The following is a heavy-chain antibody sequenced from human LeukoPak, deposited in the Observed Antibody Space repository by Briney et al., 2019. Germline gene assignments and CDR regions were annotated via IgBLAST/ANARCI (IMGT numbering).Heavy chain of an antibody. J-gene: IGHJ6*03. CDR3: ARVVAPSYYYYYYMDV. V-gene: IGHV1-18*01. CDR2: ISAYNGNT. Sequence: ASVKVSCKASGYTFTTYGISWVRQAPGQGLEWMGWISAYNGNTNYAQKLQGRVTMTTDTSTSTAYMELRSLRSDDTAAYYCARVVAPSYYYYYYMDVWGKGTTVTVSS. CDR1: GYTFTTYG. D-gene: IGHD5-12*01.